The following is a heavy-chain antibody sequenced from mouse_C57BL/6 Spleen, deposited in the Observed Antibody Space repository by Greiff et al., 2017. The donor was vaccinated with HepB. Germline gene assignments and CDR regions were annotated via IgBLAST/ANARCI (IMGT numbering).Heavy chain of an antibody. D-gene: IGHD2-4*01. CDR3: ARRAYDYENAMDY. CDR1: GYTFTSYG. CDR2: IYIGNGYT. V-gene: IGHV1-58*01. J-gene: IGHJ4*01. Sequence: VQLQQSGAELVRPGSSVKMSCKTSGYTFTSYGINWVKQRPGQGLEWLGYIYIGNGYTEYNEKFKGKATLTTDTSSSTAYMQISSLTSEDSAIYFCARRAYDYENAMDYWGQGTSVTVSS.